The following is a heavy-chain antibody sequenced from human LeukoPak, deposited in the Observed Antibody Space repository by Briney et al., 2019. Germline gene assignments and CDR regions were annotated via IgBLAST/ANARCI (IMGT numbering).Heavy chain of an antibody. D-gene: IGHD2-2*01. CDR1: GFSFTSYA. CDR3: ARDIVVVPAAMWYYYYGMDV. V-gene: IGHV3-30*04. Sequence: GRSLRLSCAASGFSFTSYAMHWVRQAPGKGLEWVAVISFDGNHKYYADSVKGRFTTSRDNAKNSLYLQMNSLRAEDTAVYYCARDIVVVPAAMWYYYYGMDVWGQGTTVTVSS. J-gene: IGHJ6*02. CDR2: ISFDGNHK.